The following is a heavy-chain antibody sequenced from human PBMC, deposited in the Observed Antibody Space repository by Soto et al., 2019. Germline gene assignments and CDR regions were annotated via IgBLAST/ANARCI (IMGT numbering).Heavy chain of an antibody. Sequence: QVLLQESGPGLVQPSGTLSLSCAVSGVSISSNYYWGWVRQPPGKGLEWLGDISHIGSVNYSPSLMSRVTISMDRSENQFPLKLNSVTAADTAVYYCVRSFGWYAIDYWGQGTLVIVSS. CDR3: VRSFGWYAIDY. V-gene: IGHV4-4*02. J-gene: IGHJ4*02. CDR1: GVSISSNYY. D-gene: IGHD6-19*01. CDR2: ISHIGSV.